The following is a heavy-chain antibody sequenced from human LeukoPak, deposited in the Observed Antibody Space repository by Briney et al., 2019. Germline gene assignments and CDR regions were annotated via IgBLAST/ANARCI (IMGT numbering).Heavy chain of an antibody. Sequence: ASVKVSCXASGYTFTSYYMHWVRQAPGQGLEWMGIINPSGGSTSYAQKFQGRVTMTRDTSISTAYMELSGLRSDDTAVYYCGTLLSNGPFDYWGQGSLVTVSS. CDR1: GYTFTSYY. CDR2: INPSGGST. J-gene: IGHJ4*02. CDR3: GTLLSNGPFDY. V-gene: IGHV1-46*01.